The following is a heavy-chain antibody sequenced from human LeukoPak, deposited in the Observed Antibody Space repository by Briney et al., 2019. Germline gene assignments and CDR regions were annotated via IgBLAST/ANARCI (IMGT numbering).Heavy chain of an antibody. Sequence: GGSLRLSCAASGFTFDDYYMSWIRQAPGKGLEWVSYISSSGSSIYYADSVKGRFTISRDNAKNSLYLQMNSLRAEDTAVYYCARSRITMMWGDYWGQGTLVTVSS. V-gene: IGHV3-11*01. D-gene: IGHD3-22*01. CDR1: GFTFDDYY. CDR2: ISSSGSSI. J-gene: IGHJ4*02. CDR3: ARSRITMMWGDY.